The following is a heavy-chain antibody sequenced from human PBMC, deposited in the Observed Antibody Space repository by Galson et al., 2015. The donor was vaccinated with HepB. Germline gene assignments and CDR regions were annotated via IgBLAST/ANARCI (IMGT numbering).Heavy chain of an antibody. V-gene: IGHV3-21*01. CDR1: GGSFSSNW. CDR2: ISSSSSYI. Sequence: LSLTCAVYGGSFSSNWWSWVRQAPGKGLEWVSSISSSSSYIYYADSVKGRFTISRDNAKNSLYLQMNSLRAEDTAVYYCARRSHTVTDYYYYYGMDVWGQGTTVTVSS. J-gene: IGHJ6*02. CDR3: ARRSHTVTDYYYYYGMDV. D-gene: IGHD4-11*01.